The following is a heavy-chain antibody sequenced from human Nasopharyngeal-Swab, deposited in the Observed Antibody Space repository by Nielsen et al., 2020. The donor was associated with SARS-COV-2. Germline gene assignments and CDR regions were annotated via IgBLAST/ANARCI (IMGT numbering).Heavy chain of an antibody. CDR1: GYNFNRND. Sequence: GESLKISCKCSGYNFNRNDINWVRQAPGQGLEWMGWMNPKSGEVGYEQKFQGRVTMTRNTATATAYMELSGLRHEDTAVYYCARGAFGLDHSWFDPWGQGTLVTVSS. V-gene: IGHV1-8*01. CDR3: ARGAFGLDHSWFDP. CDR2: MNPKSGEV. J-gene: IGHJ5*02. D-gene: IGHD3/OR15-3a*01.